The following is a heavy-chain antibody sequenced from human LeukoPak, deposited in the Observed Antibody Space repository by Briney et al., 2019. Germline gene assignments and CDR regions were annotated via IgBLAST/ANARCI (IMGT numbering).Heavy chain of an antibody. D-gene: IGHD3-16*01. CDR1: GFTFSSYG. V-gene: IGHV3-30*18. CDR3: AKAPPGELPSFDY. J-gene: IGHJ4*02. Sequence: GRSLKLSCAASGFTFSSYGMHWVRQAPGKGLEWVAVISYDGSNKYYADSVKGRFTISRDNSKNTLYLQMNSLRAEDTAVYYCAKAPPGELPSFDYWGQGTLVTVSS. CDR2: ISYDGSNK.